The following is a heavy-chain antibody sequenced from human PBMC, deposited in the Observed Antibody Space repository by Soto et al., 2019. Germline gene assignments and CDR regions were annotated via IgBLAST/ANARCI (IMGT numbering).Heavy chain of an antibody. Sequence: GGSLRLSCAASGFTFSSYSMNWVRQAPGKGLEWVSYISSSSSTIYYADSVKGRFTISRDNAKNSLYLQMNSLRDEDTAVYYCARAWRYSSGWYFDYWGQGTLVTVSS. CDR3: ARAWRYSSGWYFDY. V-gene: IGHV3-48*02. CDR2: ISSSSSTI. D-gene: IGHD6-19*01. J-gene: IGHJ4*02. CDR1: GFTFSSYS.